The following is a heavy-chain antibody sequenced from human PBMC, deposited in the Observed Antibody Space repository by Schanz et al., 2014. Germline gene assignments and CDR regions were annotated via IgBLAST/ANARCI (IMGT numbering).Heavy chain of an antibody. Sequence: QVHLVQSGAEVKEPGSSVKVSCKPSGGTFVTFFFTWVRQAPGQGLEWMGWINPDSGGTNYAQKFQGRVTMTREMSINTAYMELSRLRSDDSAVYYCARDLATTGNNWFDHWGQGTLVTVSS. V-gene: IGHV1-2*02. D-gene: IGHD1-1*01. CDR3: ARDLATTGNNWFDH. CDR1: GGTFVTFF. J-gene: IGHJ5*02. CDR2: INPDSGGT.